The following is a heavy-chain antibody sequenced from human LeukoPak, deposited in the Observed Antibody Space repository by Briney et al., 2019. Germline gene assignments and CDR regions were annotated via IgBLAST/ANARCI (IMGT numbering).Heavy chain of an antibody. D-gene: IGHD2-2*01. J-gene: IGHJ4*02. CDR2: IKQDGSEK. CDR3: ARVGSRYCSSTSCYLNY. V-gene: IGHV3-7*01. CDR1: GFTFSNAW. Sequence: GGSLRLSCAASGFTFSNAWMSWVRQAPGKGLEWVANIKQDGSEKYYVDSVKGRFTISRDNAKDSLYLQMNSLRAEDTAVYYCARVGSRYCSSTSCYLNYWGQGTLVTVSS.